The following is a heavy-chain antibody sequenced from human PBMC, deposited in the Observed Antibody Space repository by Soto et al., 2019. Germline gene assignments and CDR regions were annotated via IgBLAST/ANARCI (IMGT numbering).Heavy chain of an antibody. V-gene: IGHV3-23*01. D-gene: IGHD6-13*01. J-gene: IGHJ4*01. CDR3: VSWVSAHFDS. CDR2: ISGNGENT. Sequence: PGGSLRLSCSAARFTSGYHSINCVRQAPGKGLEWVSTISGNGENTHYADSVKGRFIISSDNSSNTVALQMNSLRVEDTAIYYCVSWVSAHFDSWGQGTLVTV. CDR1: RFTSGYHS.